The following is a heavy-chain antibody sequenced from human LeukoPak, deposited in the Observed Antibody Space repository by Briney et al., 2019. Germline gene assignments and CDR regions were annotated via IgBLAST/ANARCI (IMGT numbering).Heavy chain of an antibody. Sequence: SETLSLTCTVSGGSISNYYWHWIRQRPGKGLEWVGHISYSGGTKYNPSLQSRVTISVDTSKNQFSLKLSSVTAADTAVYYCARTRYCSSTTCYYFDYWGQGTLVTVSS. CDR2: ISYSGGT. J-gene: IGHJ4*02. CDR1: GGSISNYY. CDR3: ARTRYCSSTTCYYFDY. D-gene: IGHD2-2*01. V-gene: IGHV4-59*08.